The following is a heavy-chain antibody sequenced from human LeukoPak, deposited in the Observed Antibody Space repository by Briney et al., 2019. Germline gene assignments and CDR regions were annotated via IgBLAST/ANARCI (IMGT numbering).Heavy chain of an antibody. J-gene: IGHJ3*02. V-gene: IGHV3-30*03. D-gene: IGHD6-19*01. Sequence: GGSLRLSCAASGFTFSSYGMHWVRQAPGKGLEWVAVISYDGSNKYYADSVKGRFTISRDNSKNTLYLQMNSLRAEDTAVYYCASSGWYKGVAFDIWGQGTMVTVSS. CDR3: ASSGWYKGVAFDI. CDR1: GFTFSSYG. CDR2: ISYDGSNK.